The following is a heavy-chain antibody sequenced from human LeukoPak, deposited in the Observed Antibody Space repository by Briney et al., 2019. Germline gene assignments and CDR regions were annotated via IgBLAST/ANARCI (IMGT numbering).Heavy chain of an antibody. Sequence: ARRSLRLSCAASGFSFNSYWINWVRQAPGQGLEWLASINQDGSEKYYVDSVKGRFTISRNNAKNSLYLQMNSLRAEDTAVYYCTTFYSRLTDYWGEGTVVTVSS. CDR2: INQDGSEK. D-gene: IGHD2/OR15-2a*01. CDR3: TTFYSRLTDY. V-gene: IGHV3-7*05. J-gene: IGHJ4*02. CDR1: GFSFNSYW.